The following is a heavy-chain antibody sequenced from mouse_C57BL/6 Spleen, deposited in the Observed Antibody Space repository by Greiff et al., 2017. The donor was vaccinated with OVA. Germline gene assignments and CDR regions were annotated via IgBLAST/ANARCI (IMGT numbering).Heavy chain of an antibody. CDR2: FHPYNDDT. CDR1: GYTFTTYP. V-gene: IGHV1-47*01. J-gene: IGHJ1*03. CDR3: ARGYYGSSYDGFYWYFDV. D-gene: IGHD1-1*01. Sequence: VQLQQSGAELVKPGASVKMSCKASGYTFTTYPIEWMKQNHGKSLEWIGNFHPYNDDTKYNEKFKGKATLTVEKSSSTVYLELSRLTSDDSAVYYCARGYYGSSYDGFYWYFDVWGTGTTVTVSS.